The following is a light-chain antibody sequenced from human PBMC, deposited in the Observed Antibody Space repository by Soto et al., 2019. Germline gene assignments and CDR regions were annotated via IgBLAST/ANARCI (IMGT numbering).Light chain of an antibody. J-gene: IGKJ1*01. CDR3: HQYYTTPWT. Sequence: DIVMTQSPDSLAVSLGERATINCKSSQSVLYNSNSKNYLAWYQQKVGQPPKLLIYWASTRESGVPDRFSGSGSGTDFTLTISSLQAEDVALYYCHQYYTTPWTFGQGTKVDIK. V-gene: IGKV4-1*01. CDR2: WAS. CDR1: QSVLYNSNSKNY.